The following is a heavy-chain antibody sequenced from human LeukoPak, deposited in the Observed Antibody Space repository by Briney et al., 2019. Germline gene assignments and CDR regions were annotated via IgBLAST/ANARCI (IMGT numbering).Heavy chain of an antibody. CDR1: GGSISSYY. D-gene: IGHD3-10*01. Sequence: SETLSLTCTVSGGSISSYYWSWIRQPPGKGLERIGYIYHSGSTNYNPSLKSRVTISVDTSKNQFSLKLSSVTAADTAVYYCARGDHFGSGSYLGWGQGTLVTVSS. CDR2: IYHSGST. J-gene: IGHJ4*02. V-gene: IGHV4-59*01. CDR3: ARGDHFGSGSYLG.